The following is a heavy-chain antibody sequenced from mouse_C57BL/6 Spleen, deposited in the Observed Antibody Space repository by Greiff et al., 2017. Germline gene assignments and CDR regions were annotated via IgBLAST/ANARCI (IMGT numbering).Heavy chain of an antibody. CDR3: ASEVAY. CDR1: GYTFTSYW. CDR2: IDPSDSYT. V-gene: IGHV1-50*01. Sequence: QVQLKQPGAELVKPGASVKLSCKASGYTFTSYWMQWVKQRPGQGLEWIGEIDPSDSYTNYNQKFKGKATLTVDTSSSTAYMQLSSLTSEDSAVYYCASEVAYWGQGTLVTVSA. J-gene: IGHJ3*01.